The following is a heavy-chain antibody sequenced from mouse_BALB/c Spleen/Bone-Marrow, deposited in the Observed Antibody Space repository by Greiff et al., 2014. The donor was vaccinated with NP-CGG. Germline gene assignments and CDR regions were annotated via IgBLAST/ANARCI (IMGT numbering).Heavy chain of an antibody. CDR2: IWSDGTT. D-gene: IGHD2-2*01. CDR3: ARHERGYPYAMDY. V-gene: IGHV2-6-2*01. Sequence: QVQLKESGPDLVAPSQSLSITCTVSGFSLTLYGVHWVRQSPGKGLEWLVVIWSDGTTTYNSALKSRLSISKDNSKSQVFLELNSLQTDDTAMYYCARHERGYPYAMDYWGQGTSVTVSS. J-gene: IGHJ4*01. CDR1: GFSLTLYG.